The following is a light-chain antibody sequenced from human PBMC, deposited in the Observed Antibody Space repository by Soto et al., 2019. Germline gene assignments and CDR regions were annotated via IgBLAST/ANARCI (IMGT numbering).Light chain of an antibody. J-gene: IGKJ5*01. V-gene: IGKV3-11*01. CDR1: DTIKGL. CDR3: QQRHNWPIT. CDR2: DTS. Sequence: IVLTQSPATLSFSXGERATLYCRDGDTIKGLLGLYQQRPGXPPRLIXDDTSNRAKGSPARFSGSGSVTDFTRTISGLEPADLGVYYGQQRHNWPITFGQGTRLEIK.